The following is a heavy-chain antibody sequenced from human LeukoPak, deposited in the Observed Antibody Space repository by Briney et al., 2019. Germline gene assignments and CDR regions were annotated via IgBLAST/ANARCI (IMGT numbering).Heavy chain of an antibody. J-gene: IGHJ6*02. CDR1: GYTFTSYG. CDR3: ARATWGYSSSWTAYYYYYGMDV. V-gene: IGHV1-18*01. CDR2: ISAYNGNT. Sequence: GASVKVSCKASGYTFTSYGISWVRQAPGQGLEWMGWISAYNGNTNYAQKLQGRVTMTTDTSTSTAYMERRSLRSDDTAVYYCARATWGYSSSWTAYYYYYGMDVXXQGTTXTVXS. D-gene: IGHD6-13*01.